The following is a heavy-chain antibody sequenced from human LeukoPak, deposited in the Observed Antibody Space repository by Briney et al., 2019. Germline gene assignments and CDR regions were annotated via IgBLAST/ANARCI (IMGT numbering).Heavy chain of an antibody. CDR2: IYHSGST. CDR3: AREVRGKTSTWISYAFDI. J-gene: IGHJ3*02. Sequence: SETLSLTCTVSGGSISSATYYWGWIRQPPGKGLEWIGSIYHSGSTYYNPSLKSRVTISVDTSKNQFSLRLSSLTAADTAVYYCAREVRGKTSTWISYAFDIWGQGTMVTVSS. CDR1: GGSISSATYY. V-gene: IGHV4-39*07. D-gene: IGHD3-10*01.